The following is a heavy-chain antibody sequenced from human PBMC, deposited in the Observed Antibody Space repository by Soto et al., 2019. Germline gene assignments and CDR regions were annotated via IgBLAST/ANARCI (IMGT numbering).Heavy chain of an antibody. V-gene: IGHV1-69*13. D-gene: IGHD6-19*01. Sequence: GASVKVSCKPSGGTFSSYAIILVRQAPGQVLEWMGGIIPIFGTANYAQKFQGRVTITAEESTSTAYMELSSLRSEDTAVYYCARTNYPSIAVAGPVYYYYYGMDVWGQGTTVTVS. CDR2: IIPIFGTA. J-gene: IGHJ6*02. CDR3: ARTNYPSIAVAGPVYYYYYGMDV. CDR1: GGTFSSYA.